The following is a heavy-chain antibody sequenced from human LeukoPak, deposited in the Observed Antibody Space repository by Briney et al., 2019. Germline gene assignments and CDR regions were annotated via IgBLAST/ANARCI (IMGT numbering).Heavy chain of an antibody. V-gene: IGHV1-18*01. D-gene: IGHD3-10*01. Sequence: PSVKVSCKASGYSFTSYHIAWVRQAPGRGLKWMGWIAAYNGIPNYAENLQGRVTLTIDTSTSTAYMELRSLRSDDTAVYYCARDHSGFHFDYWGQGTLVTVSS. CDR2: IAAYNGIP. CDR3: ARDHSGFHFDY. J-gene: IGHJ4*02. CDR1: GYSFTSYH.